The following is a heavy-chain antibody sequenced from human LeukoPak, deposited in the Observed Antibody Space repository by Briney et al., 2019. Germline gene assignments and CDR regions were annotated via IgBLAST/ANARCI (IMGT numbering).Heavy chain of an antibody. CDR1: GFPFSSYR. Sequence: PGGFLRLSCAASGFPFSSYRMNWVRQAPGKGLEWVASISSNNGYIYYADSVKGRFTISRDNGENSLHLQMNSLRAEDAAVYYCARDLGTRKSIAFADWGQGTLVTVSS. CDR3: ARDLGTRKSIAFAD. CDR2: ISSNNGYI. V-gene: IGHV3-21*01. J-gene: IGHJ4*02. D-gene: IGHD6-6*01.